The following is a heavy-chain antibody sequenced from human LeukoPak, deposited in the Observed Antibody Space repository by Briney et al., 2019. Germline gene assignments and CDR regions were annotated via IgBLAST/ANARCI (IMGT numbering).Heavy chain of an antibody. Sequence: GGSLRLSCAASGFTLSKYWMTWVRQAPGKGLEWVANIKQDESEKYYGDSVKGRFTVSRDNGKSSLYLQMNSLRAEDTAVYYCARDREEMVRAPYAFGIWGQGTMVTVSS. V-gene: IGHV3-7*01. J-gene: IGHJ3*02. CDR3: ARDREEMVRAPYAFGI. CDR2: IKQDESEK. D-gene: IGHD3-10*01. CDR1: GFTLSKYW.